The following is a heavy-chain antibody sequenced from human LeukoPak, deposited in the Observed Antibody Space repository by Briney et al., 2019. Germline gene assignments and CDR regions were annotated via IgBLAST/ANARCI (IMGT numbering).Heavy chain of an antibody. CDR2: INHSGST. J-gene: IGHJ4*02. D-gene: IGHD3-10*01. V-gene: IGHV4-34*01. CDR3: ARGRVANYYGSGSYRAHFDY. Sequence: KPSETLSLTCAVYGGSFSGYYWSWIRQPPGKGLEWIGEINHSGSTNYNPSLKSRVTISVDTSKIQFSLKLSSVTAADTAVYYCARGRVANYYGSGSYRAHFDYWGQETLVTVSS. CDR1: GGSFSGYY.